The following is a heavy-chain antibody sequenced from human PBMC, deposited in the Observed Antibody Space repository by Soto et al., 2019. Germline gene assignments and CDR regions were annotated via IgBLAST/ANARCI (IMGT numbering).Heavy chain of an antibody. J-gene: IGHJ4*02. D-gene: IGHD4-17*01. V-gene: IGHV3-23*01. Sequence: GGSLRLSCAASGFTFSSYAMSWVRQAPGKGLEWVSAISGSGGSTYYADSVKGRFTISRDNSKNTLYLQMNSLRAEDTAVYYCAKYGESKSLNPTVTTSSHFDYWGQGTLVTVSS. CDR2: ISGSGGST. CDR1: GFTFSSYA. CDR3: AKYGESKSLNPTVTTSSHFDY.